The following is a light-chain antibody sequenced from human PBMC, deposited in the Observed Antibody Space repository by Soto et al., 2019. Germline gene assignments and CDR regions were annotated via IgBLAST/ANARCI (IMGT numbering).Light chain of an antibody. V-gene: IGKV3D-15*01. CDR2: GAS. J-gene: IGKJ1*01. CDR1: RSVSRN. CDR3: QQYYHWPRT. Sequence: EVVMTQSPATLSVSPGERATLSCRASRSVSRNLAWYQQKPGQAPRLLIYGASTRATGIPATFSGSGSGTDFTLTISSLQSEDFAVYYCQQYYHWPRTFGQGTKVDIK.